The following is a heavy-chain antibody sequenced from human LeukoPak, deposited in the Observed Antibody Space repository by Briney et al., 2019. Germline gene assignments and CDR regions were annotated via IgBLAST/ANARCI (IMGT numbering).Heavy chain of an antibody. CDR2: ISSSSSTI. Sequence: PGGSLRLSCAASGLTVSNNYMSWVRQAPGKGLEWVSYISSSSSTIYYADSVKGRFTISRDNAKNSLYLQMNSLRAEDTAVYYCARASDRKGYNYYMDVWGKGTTVTVSS. V-gene: IGHV3-48*01. CDR1: GLTVSNNY. J-gene: IGHJ6*03. CDR3: ARASDRKGYNYYMDV.